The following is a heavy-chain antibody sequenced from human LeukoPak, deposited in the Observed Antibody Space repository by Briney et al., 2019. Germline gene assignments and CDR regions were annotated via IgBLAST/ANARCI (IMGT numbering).Heavy chain of an antibody. CDR3: ATIAVTGTTDPEIDY. CDR2: FDPEDGET. D-gene: IGHD6-19*01. J-gene: IGHJ4*02. V-gene: IGHV1-24*01. CDR1: GYTLTELS. Sequence: GASVKVSCKVSGYTLTELSIHWVRQAPGKGLEGMGGFDPEDGETIYAQKFQGRVTMPEDTSTDTAYMELSSLRSEDTAVYYCATIAVTGTTDPEIDYWGQGTLVTVSS.